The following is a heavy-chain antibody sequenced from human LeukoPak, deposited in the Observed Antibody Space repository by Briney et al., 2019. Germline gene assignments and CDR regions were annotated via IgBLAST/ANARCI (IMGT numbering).Heavy chain of an antibody. CDR3: ARRRYYDGSGYLE. Sequence: SETLSLTCSVSGDSISRSDAYWGWIRQPPGKGLECIGTLYYSGRTYYSPSLKSRVTMSVDTSNNHFSLNLRSVTAADTAVYYCARRRYYDGSGYLEWGQGTLLSVSS. CDR2: LYYSGRT. CDR1: GDSISRSDAY. D-gene: IGHD3-22*01. V-gene: IGHV4-39*02. J-gene: IGHJ1*01.